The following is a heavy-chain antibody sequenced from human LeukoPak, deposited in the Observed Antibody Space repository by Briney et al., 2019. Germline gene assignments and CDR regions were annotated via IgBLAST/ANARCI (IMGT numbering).Heavy chain of an antibody. V-gene: IGHV3-11*01. CDR1: GFTFSDYY. Sequence: GGSLRLSCAASGFTFSDYYMSWIRQAPGKGLEWVSYISSSGSTIYYADSVKGRFTISRDNAKNSLYLQMNSLRAEDTAVYYCARVWRYYDSSGYYYLSAFDIWGQGTMVTVSS. D-gene: IGHD3-22*01. CDR3: ARVWRYYDSSGYYYLSAFDI. J-gene: IGHJ3*02. CDR2: ISSSGSTI.